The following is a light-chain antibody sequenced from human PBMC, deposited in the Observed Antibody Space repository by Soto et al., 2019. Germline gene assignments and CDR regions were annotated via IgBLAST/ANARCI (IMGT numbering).Light chain of an antibody. J-gene: IGKJ1*01. CDR2: AAS. V-gene: IGKV1-8*01. CDR3: QQYYNYPRT. CDR1: QSISTY. Sequence: AIRMTQSPSSFSASTGDRVTITCRASQSISTYLAWYQQKPGKAPKPLIYAASTLQSGVPSRFSGSGSGTDFTLTISYLQSEDFATYYCQQYYNYPRTFGQGTKVEIK.